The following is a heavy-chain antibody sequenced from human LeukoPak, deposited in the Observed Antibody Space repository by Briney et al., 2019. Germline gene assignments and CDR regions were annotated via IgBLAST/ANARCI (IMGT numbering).Heavy chain of an antibody. CDR1: GFTVSSNY. D-gene: IGHD2-2*01. Sequence: QPGGSLRLSCAASGFTVSSNYMSWVRQAPGKGLEWVSVIYSGGSTYYADSVKGRFTISRDNSKNTLYLQMNSLRAEDTAVYYCARDLVVPAALAAFDIWGQGTMVTVSS. V-gene: IGHV3-53*01. CDR3: ARDLVVPAALAAFDI. CDR2: IYSGGST. J-gene: IGHJ3*02.